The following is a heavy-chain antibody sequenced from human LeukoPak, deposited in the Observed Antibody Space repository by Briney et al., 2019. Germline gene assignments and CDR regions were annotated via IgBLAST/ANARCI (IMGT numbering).Heavy chain of an antibody. D-gene: IGHD2-21*01. J-gene: IGHJ6*02. CDR3: ARDHAPYSHYYYYGMDV. Sequence: GGSLRLSCAASGFTFSSYAIHWVRQAPGKGLEWVAVISYDGSNKYYADSVKGRFTIYRDNSKNTLYLQMNSLRAEDTAVYYCARDHAPYSHYYYYGMDVWGQGTTVTVSS. CDR1: GFTFSSYA. V-gene: IGHV3-30*04. CDR2: ISYDGSNK.